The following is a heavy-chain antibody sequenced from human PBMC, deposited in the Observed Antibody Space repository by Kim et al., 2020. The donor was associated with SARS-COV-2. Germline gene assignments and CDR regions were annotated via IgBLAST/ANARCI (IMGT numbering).Heavy chain of an antibody. CDR2: MNPNSGNT. Sequence: ASVKVSCKASGYTFTSYDINWVRQATGQGLEWMGWMNPNSGNTGYAQKFQGRVTMTRNTSISTAYMELSSLRSEDTAVYYCARGFGTTRGRRYYYYGMDVWGQGTTVTVSS. V-gene: IGHV1-8*01. CDR3: ARGFGTTRGRRYYYYGMDV. J-gene: IGHJ6*02. CDR1: GYTFTSYD. D-gene: IGHD3-10*01.